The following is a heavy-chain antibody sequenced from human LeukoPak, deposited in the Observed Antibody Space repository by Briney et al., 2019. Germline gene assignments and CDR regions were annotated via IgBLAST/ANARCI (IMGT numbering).Heavy chain of an antibody. CDR3: ARISSSNWYNERGAFDV. V-gene: IGHV4-38-2*02. CDR2: IHHSGST. Sequence: SETLSLTCTVSGSSISSGYYWGWIRQPPGKGLEWIGSIHHSGSTYYSPSLKSRVTISVDTSKNQFSLKLRSVTAADTAVYYCARISSSNWYNERGAFDVWGQGTMATVSS. J-gene: IGHJ3*01. D-gene: IGHD6-13*01. CDR1: GSSISSGYY.